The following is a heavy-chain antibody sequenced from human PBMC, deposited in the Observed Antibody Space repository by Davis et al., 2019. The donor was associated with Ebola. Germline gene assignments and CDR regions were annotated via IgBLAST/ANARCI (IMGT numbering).Heavy chain of an antibody. Sequence: SVKVSCKASGGTFSSYTITWVRQAPGQGLEWMGSIIPILGIADYAQKFQGRVTMTTDTSTSTAYMELRSLRSDDTAVYYCARDFGYGGSSLDVWGQGTTVTVSS. J-gene: IGHJ6*02. CDR3: ARDFGYGGSSLDV. CDR2: IIPILGIA. D-gene: IGHD2-15*01. CDR1: GGTFSSYT. V-gene: IGHV1-69*04.